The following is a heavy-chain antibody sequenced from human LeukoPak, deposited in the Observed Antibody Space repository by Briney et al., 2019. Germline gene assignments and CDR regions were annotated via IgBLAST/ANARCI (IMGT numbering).Heavy chain of an antibody. CDR2: INPKSGGT. D-gene: IGHD6-6*01. J-gene: IGHJ6*03. CDR3: ARHRRYSSSSRRLYYYYYMDV. CDR1: GYSFTGHY. V-gene: IGHV1-2*02. Sequence: ASVKVSCKASGYSFTGHYMHWVRQAPGQGLEWMGWINPKSGGTNYAQKFQGRVTMTRDTSISTAYMDMSSLKASDTAMYYCARHRRYSSSSRRLYYYYYMDVWGKGTTVTVSS.